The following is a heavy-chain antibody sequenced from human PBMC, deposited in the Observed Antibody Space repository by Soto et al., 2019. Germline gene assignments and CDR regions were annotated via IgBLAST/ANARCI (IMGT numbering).Heavy chain of an antibody. CDR2: IYHSGST. CDR1: SGSISSSNW. Sequence: SETLSLTCAVSSGSISSSNWGSWVRQPPGKGLEWIGEIYHSGSTNYNPSLKSRVTISVDKSKNQFSLKLSSVTAADTAVYYCAQSGGYCSSTSCYEGYYYYYMDVWGKGTTVTVSS. J-gene: IGHJ6*03. V-gene: IGHV4-4*02. D-gene: IGHD2-2*01. CDR3: AQSGGYCSSTSCYEGYYYYYMDV.